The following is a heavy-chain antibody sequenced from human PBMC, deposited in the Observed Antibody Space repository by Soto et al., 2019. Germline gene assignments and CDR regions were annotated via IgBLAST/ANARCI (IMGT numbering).Heavy chain of an antibody. Sequence: PSETLSLTCIVSGGSISSHYWSWIRQAPGKGLEWIGYVYHNGNTNNNPSLRSRVTISIDTSRNHFSLKLNSVTAADTAVYYCARGFCTGVGWQLNYFDYWGQGALVTVSS. CDR2: VYHNGNT. D-gene: IGHD2-8*02. CDR1: GGSISSHY. V-gene: IGHV4-59*11. J-gene: IGHJ4*02. CDR3: ARGFCTGVGWQLNYFDY.